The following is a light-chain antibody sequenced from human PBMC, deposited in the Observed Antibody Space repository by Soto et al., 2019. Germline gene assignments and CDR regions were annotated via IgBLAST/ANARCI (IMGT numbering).Light chain of an antibody. V-gene: IGLV3-21*04. CDR3: QVWDKSSDQAV. CDR2: YDS. J-gene: IGLJ7*02. Sequence: SYELTQPPSVSVAPGKTARITCGGNNIGSKSVHWYQQKPGQAPVVVMYYDSDRPSGIPERFSGAKSGNTATLTISRVEAGDEANYYCQVWDKSSDQAVFGGGTHLTAL. CDR1: NIGSKS.